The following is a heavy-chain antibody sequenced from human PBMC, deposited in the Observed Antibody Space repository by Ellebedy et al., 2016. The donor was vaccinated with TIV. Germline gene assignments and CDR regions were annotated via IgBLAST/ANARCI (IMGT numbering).Heavy chain of an antibody. CDR2: IYPGDSDT. D-gene: IGHD6-19*01. J-gene: IGHJ6*02. CDR1: GYSFTSYW. V-gene: IGHV5-51*01. Sequence: PGGSLRLSCKGSGYSFTSYWIGWVRQMPGKGLEWMGIIYPGDSDTRYSPSFQGQVTISADKSISTAYLQWSSLKASDTAMYYCARLAGLAVAGYYYYYGMDVWGQGTTVTVSS. CDR3: ARLAGLAVAGYYYYYGMDV.